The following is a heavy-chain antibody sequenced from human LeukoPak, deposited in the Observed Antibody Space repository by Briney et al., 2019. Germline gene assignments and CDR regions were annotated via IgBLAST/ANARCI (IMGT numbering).Heavy chain of an antibody. J-gene: IGHJ3*02. CDR3: ARDWSGSYDAFDI. Sequence: GGSLALSCPCSGFTYRSYRMNWVRQPAGKGLEWVSSISSSNSYIYYADSVKGRLIISRDNAENSLYLQMNSLRDAGPAVYLRARDWSGSYDAFDIWGQGTMVTVS. CDR2: ISSSNSYI. V-gene: IGHV3-21*01. CDR1: GFTYRSYR. D-gene: IGHD1-26*01.